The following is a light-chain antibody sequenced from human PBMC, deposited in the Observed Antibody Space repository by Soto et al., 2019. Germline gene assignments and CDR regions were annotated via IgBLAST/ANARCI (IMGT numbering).Light chain of an antibody. Sequence: DIQMTQSPSTLSASVGDRVTITCRASQSISSRLAWYQQKPEKAPKLLIDKASSLESGVPSRFSRSGSGTXFXLTISSLQPDDFATYYCQQYNSYPWTFGQGTKVEIK. CDR3: QQYNSYPWT. V-gene: IGKV1-5*03. J-gene: IGKJ1*01. CDR1: QSISSR. CDR2: KAS.